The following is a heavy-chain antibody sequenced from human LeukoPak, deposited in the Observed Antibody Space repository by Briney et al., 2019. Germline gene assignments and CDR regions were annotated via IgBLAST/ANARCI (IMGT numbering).Heavy chain of an antibody. J-gene: IGHJ4*02. CDR2: FDPEDGET. Sequence: ASVKVSCKVSGYTLTELSMHWVRQAPGKGLEWMGGFDPEDGETIYAQKFQGRVTMTEDTSTDTAYMELSSLRSENTAVYYCATDRHCSSTSCYEFDYWGQGTLVTVSS. V-gene: IGHV1-24*01. CDR1: GYTLTELS. CDR3: ATDRHCSSTSCYEFDY. D-gene: IGHD2-2*01.